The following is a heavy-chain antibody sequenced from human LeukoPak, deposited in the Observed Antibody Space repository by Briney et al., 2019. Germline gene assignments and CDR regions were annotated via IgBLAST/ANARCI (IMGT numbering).Heavy chain of an antibody. CDR1: GGSFSGYY. V-gene: IGHV4-34*01. Sequence: PSETLSLTCAVYGGSFSGYYGSWIRQPPGKGLEWIGEINHSGSTNYNPSLKSRVTISVDTSKNQFSLKLSSVTAADTAVYYCARPGRPYTAMVTEYKNWGQGTLVTVSS. D-gene: IGHD5-18*01. CDR3: ARPGRPYTAMVTEYKN. J-gene: IGHJ4*02. CDR2: INHSGST.